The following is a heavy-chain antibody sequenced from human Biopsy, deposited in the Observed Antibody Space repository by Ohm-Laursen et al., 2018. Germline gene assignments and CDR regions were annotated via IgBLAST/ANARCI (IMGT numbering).Heavy chain of an antibody. CDR3: GNEVHGRDY. Sequence: SGTLSLTCEVYGKTFSDYYWSWIRQPPGKGLEWIGQINQSGRTNYSPSLKSRVNISADKSNNQFSLKLTSVTSADTAVYFCGNEVHGRDYWGLGALVTVSS. CDR2: INQSGRT. J-gene: IGHJ4*02. D-gene: IGHD2-15*01. V-gene: IGHV4-34*08. CDR1: GKTFSDYY.